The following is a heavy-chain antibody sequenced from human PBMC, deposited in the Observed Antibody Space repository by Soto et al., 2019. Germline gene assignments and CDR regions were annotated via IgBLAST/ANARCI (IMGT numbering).Heavy chain of an antibody. CDR3: ARRDSSSSWLYYYYGMDV. Sequence: GGSLRLSCAASGFTFSSYSMNWVRQAPGKGLEWVSSISSSSSYIYYADSVKGRFTISRDNAKNSLYLQMNSLGAEDTAVYYCARRDSSSSWLYYYYGMDVWGQGTTVTVSS. CDR2: ISSSSSYI. D-gene: IGHD6-13*01. V-gene: IGHV3-21*01. J-gene: IGHJ6*02. CDR1: GFTFSSYS.